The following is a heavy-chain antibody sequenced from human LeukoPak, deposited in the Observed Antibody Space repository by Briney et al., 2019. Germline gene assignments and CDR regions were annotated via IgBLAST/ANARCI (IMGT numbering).Heavy chain of an antibody. V-gene: IGHV3-21*01. Sequence: GGSLRLSCAASGFTFSSYSMNWVRQAPGKGLEWVSSISSSSSYIYYAASVKGRFTIPRDNAKNSLYLQMNSLRAEDTAVYYCARDLIAAYGMDVWGQGTTVTVSS. CDR2: ISSSSSYI. CDR3: ARDLIAAYGMDV. J-gene: IGHJ6*02. D-gene: IGHD6-6*01. CDR1: GFTFSSYS.